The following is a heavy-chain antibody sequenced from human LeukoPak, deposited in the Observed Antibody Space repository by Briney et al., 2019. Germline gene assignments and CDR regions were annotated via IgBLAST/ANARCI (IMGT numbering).Heavy chain of an antibody. CDR3: ASDSGSYSYWAIFDY. Sequence: ASVKVSCKASGGTFSSYAISWVRQAPGQGLEWMGGIIPIFGTANYAQKFQGRVTITADKSTSTAYMELSSLRSEDTAVYYCASDSGSYSYWAIFDYWGQGTLVTVSS. J-gene: IGHJ4*02. V-gene: IGHV1-69*06. D-gene: IGHD3-10*01. CDR2: IIPIFGTA. CDR1: GGTFSSYA.